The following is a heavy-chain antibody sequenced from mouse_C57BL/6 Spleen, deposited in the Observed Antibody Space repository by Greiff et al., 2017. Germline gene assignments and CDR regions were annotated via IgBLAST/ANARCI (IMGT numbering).Heavy chain of an antibody. CDR3: ARGDGSSPAWFAY. J-gene: IGHJ3*01. CDR2: IDPSDSYT. CDR1: GYTFTSYW. V-gene: IGHV1-69*01. Sequence: QVQLQQPGAELVMPGASVKLSCKASGYTFTSYWMHWVKQRPGQGLEWFGGIDPSDSYTNYNQKFKGKSTLTVDKSSSTAYMQLSSLTSEDSAVYYCARGDGSSPAWFAYWGQGTLVTVSA. D-gene: IGHD1-1*01.